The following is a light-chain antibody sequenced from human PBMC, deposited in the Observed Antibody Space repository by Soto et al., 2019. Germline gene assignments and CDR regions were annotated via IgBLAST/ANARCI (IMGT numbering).Light chain of an antibody. J-gene: IGKJ2*01. CDR2: GAS. Sequence: EIVMTQSPATLSVSPGDTATLSCRASQSISNSLAWYLQKPCQAPRLLIYGASTRATGIPVRFTGSGSGTDFTLTISSLQSEDFAVYYCQHYNSWPFTFGQGTNLEIK. V-gene: IGKV3-15*01. CDR1: QSISNS. CDR3: QHYNSWPFT.